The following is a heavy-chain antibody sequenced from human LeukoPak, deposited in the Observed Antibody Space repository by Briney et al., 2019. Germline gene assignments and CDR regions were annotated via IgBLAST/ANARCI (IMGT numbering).Heavy chain of an antibody. CDR3: ARGSYYYGMDV. V-gene: IGHV4-30-2*01. CDR1: GGSISSGGYS. Sequence: SQTLSLTCAVSGGSISSGGYSWSWIRQPPGKDLEWIGYIYHSGSTYYNPSLKSRVTISVDRSKNQTSLKLSSVTAADTAVYYCARGSYYYGMDVWGQGTTVTVSS. CDR2: IYHSGST. J-gene: IGHJ6*02.